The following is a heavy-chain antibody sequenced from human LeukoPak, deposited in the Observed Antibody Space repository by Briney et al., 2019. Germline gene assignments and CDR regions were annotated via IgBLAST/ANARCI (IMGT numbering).Heavy chain of an antibody. CDR2: IWYDGSNK. CDR1: GFTFSSYG. D-gene: IGHD2/OR15-2a*01. CDR3: AREGPRGNSQFDY. J-gene: IGHJ4*02. V-gene: IGHV3-33*01. Sequence: GGSLRLSCAASGFTFSSYGMHWARQAPGKGLEWVALIWYDGSNKYYTDSVKGRLTISRDNSKNTLYLQMNSLRAEDTAIYYCAREGPRGNSQFDYWGQGTLVTVSS.